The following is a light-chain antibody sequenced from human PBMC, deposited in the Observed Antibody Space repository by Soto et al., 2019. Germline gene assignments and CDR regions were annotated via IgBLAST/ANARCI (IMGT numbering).Light chain of an antibody. J-gene: IGKJ2*01. CDR2: DVS. V-gene: IGKV1-33*01. CDR1: QDITLY. CDR3: QQYDSRPNT. Sequence: DIQMTQSPSSLPASVGDRVTITCQASQDITLYLNWYQQKAGKAPNLLIHDVSTLETGVPARFSGRGSGTIFTLTIINLQPEDVATYYCQQYDSRPNTFGQGTKVDIK.